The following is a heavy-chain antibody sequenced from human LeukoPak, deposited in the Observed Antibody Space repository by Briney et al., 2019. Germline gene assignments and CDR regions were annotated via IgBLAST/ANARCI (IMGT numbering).Heavy chain of an antibody. V-gene: IGHV1-2*02. D-gene: IGHD2-2*01. Sequence: GASVKVSCKASGYTFTGYYMHWVRQAPGQGLEWMGWINPNSGGTNYAQKFQGRVTMTRDTSISTAYMELSRLRSDDTAVYYCAGAQTFHRVLAFVVPADYYYYMDVWGKGTTVTVSS. CDR1: GYTFTGYY. CDR2: INPNSGGT. J-gene: IGHJ6*03. CDR3: AGAQTFHRVLAFVVPADYYYYMDV.